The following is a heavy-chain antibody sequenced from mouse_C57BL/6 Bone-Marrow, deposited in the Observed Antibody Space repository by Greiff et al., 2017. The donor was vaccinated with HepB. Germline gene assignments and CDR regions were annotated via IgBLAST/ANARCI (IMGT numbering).Heavy chain of an antibody. CDR1: GYTFTDYN. V-gene: IGHV1-18*01. J-gene: IGHJ3*01. CDR2: INPNNGGT. CDR3: FTLRAWFAY. Sequence: VQLQQSGPELVKPGASVKIPCKASGYTFTDYNMDWVKQSHGKSLEWIGDINPNNGGTIYNQKFKGKATLTVDKSSSTAYMELRSLTSENTAVYYCFTLRAWFAYWGQGTLVTVSA.